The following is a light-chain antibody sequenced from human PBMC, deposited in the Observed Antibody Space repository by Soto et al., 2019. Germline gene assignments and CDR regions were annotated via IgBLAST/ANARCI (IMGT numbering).Light chain of an antibody. J-gene: IGLJ2*01. CDR1: SCDVGGYNY. CDR3: SSYAGSNNLV. CDR2: EVS. V-gene: IGLV2-8*01. Sequence: QSALTQPPSASGSPGQSVTISSTGTSCDVGGYNYVPWYQQHPCKAPKLMIYEVSKRPSGVPERLSGSKSGNTASLTVSGLQAEYESDYYCSSYAGSNNLVFGGGTKLTVL.